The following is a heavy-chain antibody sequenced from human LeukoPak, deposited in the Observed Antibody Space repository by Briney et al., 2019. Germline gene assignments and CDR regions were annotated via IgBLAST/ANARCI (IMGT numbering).Heavy chain of an antibody. V-gene: IGHV3-23*01. J-gene: IGHJ4*02. CDR1: GFTFSSHA. CDR3: ARREAVAGPTPLGY. Sequence: QPGGSLRLSCAASGFTFSSHAMSWVRQAPGKGLEWVSAISGSGGSTYYADSVKGRFTISRDNSKNTLYLQMNSLRAEDTAVYYCARREAVAGPTPLGYWGQGTLVTVSS. D-gene: IGHD6-19*01. CDR2: ISGSGGST.